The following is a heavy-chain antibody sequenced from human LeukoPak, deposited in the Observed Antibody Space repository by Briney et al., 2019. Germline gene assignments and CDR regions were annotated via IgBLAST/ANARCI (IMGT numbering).Heavy chain of an antibody. CDR3: ARVGGGNYHPLDY. V-gene: IGHV3-30-3*01. Sequence: GGSLRLSCAASGFTFSSYAMHWVRQAPGKGLEWVAVISYDGSNKYYADSVKGRFTISRDNSKNTLYLQLSSLRIEDTAVYYCARVGGGNYHPLDYWGQGTLVTVSS. D-gene: IGHD1-26*01. J-gene: IGHJ4*02. CDR1: GFTFSSYA. CDR2: ISYDGSNK.